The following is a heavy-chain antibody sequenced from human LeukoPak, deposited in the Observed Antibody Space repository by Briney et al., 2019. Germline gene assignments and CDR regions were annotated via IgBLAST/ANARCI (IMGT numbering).Heavy chain of an antibody. CDR1: GGSISSYY. D-gene: IGHD1-26*01. V-gene: IGHV4-59*08. J-gene: IGHJ3*02. Sequence: SETLSLTCTVSGGSISSYYWSWIRQPPGKGLEWIGDIYYSGSTNYNPSLKSRVTISVDTSKNQCSLKLSSVTAADTAVYYCARSLLRWELRGAFDIWGQGTMVTVSS. CDR2: IYYSGST. CDR3: ARSLLRWELRGAFDI.